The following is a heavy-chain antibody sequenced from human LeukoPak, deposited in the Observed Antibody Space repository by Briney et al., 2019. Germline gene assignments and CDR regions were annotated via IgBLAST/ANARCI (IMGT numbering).Heavy chain of an antibody. CDR1: GFTFSSYA. J-gene: IGHJ4*02. CDR3: ARDFSVLTGYYHSYYFDY. CDR2: ISFDGSNE. V-gene: IGHV3-30*04. D-gene: IGHD3-9*01. Sequence: GGSPRLSCAASGFTFSSYAIHWVRQAPGKGLEWVAVISFDGSNEYYSDSVKGRFTISRDNSKSTLYLQMNSLRAEDTAVYFCARDFSVLTGYYHSYYFDYWGQGTLVTVSS.